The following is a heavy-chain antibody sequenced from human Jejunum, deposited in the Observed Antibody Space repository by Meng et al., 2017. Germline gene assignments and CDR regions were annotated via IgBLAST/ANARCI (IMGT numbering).Heavy chain of an antibody. Sequence: QVQLVQSGSWLKKPGASVKVSCMASAYTFTNYDINWVRQAPGQGLEWMGWINTKTGNPMYAQGFTGRFVFSLDTSVSTAHLHISTLTPEDTAVYYCATSGGGFDYWGQGTLVTVSS. D-gene: IGHD1-26*01. V-gene: IGHV7-4-1*02. CDR3: ATSGGGFDY. CDR2: INTKTGNP. J-gene: IGHJ4*02. CDR1: AYTFTNYD.